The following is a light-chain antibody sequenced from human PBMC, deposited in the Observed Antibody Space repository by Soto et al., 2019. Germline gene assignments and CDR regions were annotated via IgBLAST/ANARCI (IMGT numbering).Light chain of an antibody. CDR1: QPISNW. Sequence: DIQMTQSPSFVSASVGDRVTITCRASQPISNWLAWYQQKPGKAPKLLIYVASALHSGVPSRFSGSGSGTEFTLTISSLQPEDFATYYCQQSYSIFMYTFGQGTKLEIK. V-gene: IGKV1-12*01. CDR3: QQSYSIFMYT. J-gene: IGKJ2*01. CDR2: VAS.